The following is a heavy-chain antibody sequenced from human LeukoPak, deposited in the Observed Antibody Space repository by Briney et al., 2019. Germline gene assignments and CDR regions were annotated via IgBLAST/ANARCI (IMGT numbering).Heavy chain of an antibody. CDR1: GGSISSHY. CDR2: IYYSGST. D-gene: IGHD3-3*01. J-gene: IGHJ6*03. V-gene: IGHV4-59*11. Sequence: SETLSLTCTVSGGSISSHYWSWIRQPPGKGLEWIGYIYYSGSTNYNPSLKSRVTISVDTSKNQFSLKLSSVTAADTAVYYCARARFLEWLFGYYYYYYMDVWGKGTTVTVSS. CDR3: ARARFLEWLFGYYYYYYMDV.